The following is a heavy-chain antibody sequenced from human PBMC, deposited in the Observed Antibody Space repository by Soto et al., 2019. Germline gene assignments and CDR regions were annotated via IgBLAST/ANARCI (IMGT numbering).Heavy chain of an antibody. CDR3: ATEFFGVVTSVTSDNY. V-gene: IGHV3-15*01. CDR1: GFTFKNAW. Sequence: EVQLVESGGGLVKPGSSLRLSCVASGFTFKNAWMNWVRQSPGKGLEWVGRIKKITEGGTTNYTAPVKGRFTISRDDSRSTVYLQMNSLKVEDTAVYYCATEFFGVVTSVTSDNYWGQGTLVTVSS. J-gene: IGHJ4*02. D-gene: IGHD2-21*02. CDR2: IKKITEGGTT.